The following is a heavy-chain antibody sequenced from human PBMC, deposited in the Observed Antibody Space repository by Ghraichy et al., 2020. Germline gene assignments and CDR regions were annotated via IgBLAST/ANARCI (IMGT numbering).Heavy chain of an antibody. CDR2: IYYSGTT. V-gene: IGHV4-31*03. J-gene: IGHJ4*02. CDR3: ARRPIYPPASTGSIVDQEYYFDY. D-gene: IGHD6-19*01. Sequence: SETLSLTCTVAGGSISSDYDYWSWIRQHPGKGLEWIGFIYYSGTTYYNPSLKSRTTLSVDTSKNQFSLKLTSVSAADTAVYYCARRPIYPPASTGSIVDQEYYFDYWGQGTLVTVSS. CDR1: GGSISSDYDY.